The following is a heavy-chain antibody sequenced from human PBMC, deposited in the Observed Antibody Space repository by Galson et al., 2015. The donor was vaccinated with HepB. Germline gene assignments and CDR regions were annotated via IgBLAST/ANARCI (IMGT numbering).Heavy chain of an antibody. J-gene: IGHJ4*02. Sequence: SLRLSCAASGFTFSSYSMNWVRQAPGKGLEWVSYSSSSSSTIYYADSVKGRFTISRDNAKNSLYLQMNSLRAEDTALYYCARGRGWYNFDYWGQGTLVTVSS. V-gene: IGHV3-48*01. CDR3: ARGRGWYNFDY. D-gene: IGHD6-19*01. CDR1: GFTFSSYS. CDR2: SSSSSSTI.